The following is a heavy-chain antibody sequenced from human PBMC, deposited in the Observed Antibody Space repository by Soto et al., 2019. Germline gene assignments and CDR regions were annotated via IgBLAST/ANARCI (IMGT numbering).Heavy chain of an antibody. D-gene: IGHD6-19*01. CDR1: GGAFSSYA. Sequence: VSSVKVSCKASGGAFSSYAIRWVRQAPGQGLEWMGGMIPIFGTANSAQKFQGRVTITADQSTSTAYMELSSLRSEDTAVYYCSRKGISVAGTRFDYWGPGTMVTVSS. J-gene: IGHJ4*02. V-gene: IGHV1-69*13. CDR2: MIPIFGTA. CDR3: SRKGISVAGTRFDY.